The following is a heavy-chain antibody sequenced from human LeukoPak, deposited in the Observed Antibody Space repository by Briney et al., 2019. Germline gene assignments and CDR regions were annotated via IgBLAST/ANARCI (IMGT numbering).Heavy chain of an antibody. J-gene: IGHJ6*03. CDR2: ISAYNGAT. CDR3: ARQQLEWATIRDVGYYQYYYMDV. V-gene: IGHV1-18*01. CDR1: GYTFTSYG. D-gene: IGHD1-1*01. Sequence: ASLKVSCKASGYTFTSYGISWVRQAPGQGLEWMGWISAYNGATNYAHKFQGRVTMTTDTPTTTAYMELRSLRSDDTAVYYCARQQLEWATIRDVGYYQYYYMDVXGXGTTVTVSS.